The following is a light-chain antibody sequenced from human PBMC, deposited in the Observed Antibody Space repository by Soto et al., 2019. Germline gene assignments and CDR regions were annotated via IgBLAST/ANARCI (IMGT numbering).Light chain of an antibody. J-gene: IGLJ1*01. V-gene: IGLV2-11*01. Sequence: QPRLLSGSVPQSGTISCTGTCRVVGAYNYVSWYQQHPAKAPNLMIYDVSKRPSGVPDRFSGSKSGNSASLTISGLQAEDEGDYYCCSYTNSAYVFGTGT. CDR2: DVS. CDR3: CSYTNSAYV. CDR1: CRVVGAYNY.